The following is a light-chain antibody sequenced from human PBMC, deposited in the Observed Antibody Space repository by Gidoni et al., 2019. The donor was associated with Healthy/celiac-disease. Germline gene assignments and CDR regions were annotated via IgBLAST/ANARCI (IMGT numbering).Light chain of an antibody. Sequence: QSVLTQPPSVSGAPGQRVTISCTGSSSNIGAGYDVHWYQQLPGTAPNLLIYGNSNRPSGVPDRFSGSKSGTSASLAITGLQAEDEADYYCQSYDSSLSAFYVFGTGTKVTV. CDR1: SSNIGAGYD. CDR2: GNS. J-gene: IGLJ1*01. CDR3: QSYDSSLSAFYV. V-gene: IGLV1-40*01.